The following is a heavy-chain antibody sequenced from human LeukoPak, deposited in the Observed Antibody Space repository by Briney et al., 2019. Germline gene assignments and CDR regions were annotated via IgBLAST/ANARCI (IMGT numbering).Heavy chain of an antibody. J-gene: IGHJ5*02. CDR1: GYTFTSYG. D-gene: IGHD6-13*01. Sequence: GASVECSCKASGYTFTSYGISWVRPAPGQGLEWMGWISAYNGNTNYAQTLQGRVTMTTDTSTSTAYMELRSLRSDDTAVYYCARGRDSSSWYEALGWFDPWGQGTQAIVSS. V-gene: IGHV1-18*01. CDR3: ARGRDSSSWYEALGWFDP. CDR2: ISAYNGNT.